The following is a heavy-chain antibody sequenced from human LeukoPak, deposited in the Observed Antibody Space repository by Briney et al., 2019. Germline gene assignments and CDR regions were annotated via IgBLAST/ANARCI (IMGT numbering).Heavy chain of an antibody. Sequence: GGFLRLSCAASGFTFSSYAMSWVRQAPGKGLEWVSAISGSGGSTYYADSMKGRFTISRDNSKNTLYLQMSSLRAEDTAVYYCAKDQLRYFDWLSPFDYWGQGTLVTVSS. CDR3: AKDQLRYFDWLSPFDY. J-gene: IGHJ4*02. V-gene: IGHV3-23*01. CDR1: GFTFSSYA. D-gene: IGHD3-9*01. CDR2: ISGSGGST.